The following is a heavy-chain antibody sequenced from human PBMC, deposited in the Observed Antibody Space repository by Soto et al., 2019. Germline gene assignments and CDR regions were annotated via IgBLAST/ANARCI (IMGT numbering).Heavy chain of an antibody. CDR1: GDSISSSSYY. D-gene: IGHD3-9*01. CDR3: AKTGYYNYSLDV. Sequence: SETLSLTCIVSGDSISSSSYYWGWIRQPPGTGLEWIGSIYYSGNAYFNPSLKSRVTISVDTSKNQFSLRLSSVTAADTAVYFCAKTGYYNYSLDVWGQGTTVTVSS. V-gene: IGHV4-39*01. CDR2: IYYSGNA. J-gene: IGHJ6*02.